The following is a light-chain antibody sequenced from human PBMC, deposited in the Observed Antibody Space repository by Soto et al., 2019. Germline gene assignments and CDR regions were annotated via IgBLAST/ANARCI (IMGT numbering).Light chain of an antibody. J-gene: IGLJ1*01. CDR2: EVS. CDR1: SSDVGAYNY. Sequence: QSALTQPASVSGSPGQSITISSTGTSSDVGAYNYVSWYQQHPGKAPKLMIYEVSNRPSGVSDRFSGSKSDSTASLSISGLQAEDEADYYCCSYASTSTYVFGPGTKLTVL. V-gene: IGLV2-14*01. CDR3: CSYASTSTYV.